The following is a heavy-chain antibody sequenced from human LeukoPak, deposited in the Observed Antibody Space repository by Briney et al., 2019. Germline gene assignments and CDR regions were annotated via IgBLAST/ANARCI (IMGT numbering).Heavy chain of an antibody. CDR2: IYYSGST. CDR3: ARTVWSYWYFDL. Sequence: QSSETLSLTCTVSGGSISSYYWSWIRQPPGKGLEWIGYIYYSGSTNYNPSLKSRVTISVDTSKNQFSLKLSSVTAADTAVYYCARTVWSYWYFDLWGRGTLVTVSS. J-gene: IGHJ2*01. D-gene: IGHD3-10*01. V-gene: IGHV4-59*08. CDR1: GGSISSYY.